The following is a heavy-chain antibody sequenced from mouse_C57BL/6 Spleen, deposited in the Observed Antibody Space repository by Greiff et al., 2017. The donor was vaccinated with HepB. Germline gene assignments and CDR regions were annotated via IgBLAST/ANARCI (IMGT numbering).Heavy chain of an antibody. D-gene: IGHD2-4*01. J-gene: IGHJ1*03. V-gene: IGHV5-17*01. Sequence: EVKLMESGGGLVKPGGSLKLSCAASGFTFSDYGMHWVRQAPEKGLEWVAYISSGSSTIYYADTVKGRFTISRDNAKNTLFLQMTSLRSEDTAMYYCARRNYEDFDVWGTGTTVTVSS. CDR2: ISSGSSTI. CDR3: ARRNYEDFDV. CDR1: GFTFSDYG.